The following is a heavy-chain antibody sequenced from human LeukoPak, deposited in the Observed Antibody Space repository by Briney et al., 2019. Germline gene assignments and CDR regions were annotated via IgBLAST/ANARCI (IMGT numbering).Heavy chain of an antibody. CDR3: ARDTLGEGEDANYAVYYFDY. J-gene: IGHJ4*02. Sequence: GGSLTLSCADSGFSFSTYWMSWVRQAPGKGLEWVANIKQDGNEKYYADSVKGRFTISRDNAKNSLDLQLNSLGAEDTGVYYCARDTLGEGEDANYAVYYFDYWGQGSVVTVS. CDR2: IKQDGNEK. CDR1: GFSFSTYW. D-gene: IGHD4/OR15-4a*01. V-gene: IGHV3-7*01.